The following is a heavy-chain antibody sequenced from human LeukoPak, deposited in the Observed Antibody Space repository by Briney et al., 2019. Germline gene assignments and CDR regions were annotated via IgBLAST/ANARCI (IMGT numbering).Heavy chain of an antibody. CDR2: INPNSGGT. V-gene: IGHV1-2*02. D-gene: IGHD3-10*01. J-gene: IGHJ5*02. CDR3: ARGHIITMVRGVIGWFDP. CDR1: GYTFTGYY. Sequence: ASVKVSCKASGYTFTGYYMHWVRQAPGQGLEWMGWINPNSGGTNYAQKFQGRVTMTRDTSVSTAYMELSRLRSDDTAVYYCARGHIITMVRGVIGWFDPWGQGTLVAVSS.